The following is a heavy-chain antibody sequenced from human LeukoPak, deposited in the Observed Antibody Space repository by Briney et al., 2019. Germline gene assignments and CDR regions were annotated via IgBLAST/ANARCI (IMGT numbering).Heavy chain of an antibody. CDR3: AIGVLGSRGYYFDY. D-gene: IGHD6-6*01. Sequence: YNPSLKSRVTISVGTSKNHFSPRLSSVTAADTAVYYCAIGVLGSRGYYFDYWGQGTLGTVSS. V-gene: IGHV4-61*03. J-gene: IGHJ4*02.